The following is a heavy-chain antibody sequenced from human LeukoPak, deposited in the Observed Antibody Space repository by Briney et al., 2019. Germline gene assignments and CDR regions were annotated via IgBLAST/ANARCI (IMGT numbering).Heavy chain of an antibody. J-gene: IGHJ5*02. CDR1: GGSLSSNNYF. CDR2: IYYTGSA. D-gene: IGHD3-9*01. Sequence: KPSETLSLTCTVSGGSLSSNNYFWAWNRPPPGEGLEWIGSIYYTGSAYYNPSLKSRVTISVDTSKNQFSLKLRSVTAADTAVYYCARLLTTNWFDLWGQGTLVTVSS. CDR3: ARLLTTNWFDL. V-gene: IGHV4-39*01.